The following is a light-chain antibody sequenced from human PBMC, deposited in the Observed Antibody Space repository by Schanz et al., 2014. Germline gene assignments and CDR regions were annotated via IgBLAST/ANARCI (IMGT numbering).Light chain of an antibody. J-gene: IGLJ3*02. CDR3: QSYDSSLSEWV. CDR2: GNI. CDR1: SSNLGAGYD. Sequence: QSVLTQPPSVSGAPGQRVAISCTGSSSNLGAGYDVHWYQHLPGTAPKLLIYGNINRPSGVPDRFSGSKSGTSASLAITGLQAEDEADYYCQSYDSSLSEWVFGGGTKLTVL. V-gene: IGLV1-40*01.